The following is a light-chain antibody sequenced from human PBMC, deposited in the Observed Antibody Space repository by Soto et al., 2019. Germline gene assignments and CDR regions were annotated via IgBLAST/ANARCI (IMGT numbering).Light chain of an antibody. J-gene: IGKJ2*01. CDR2: AAS. CDR1: QDIRID. V-gene: IGKV1-6*01. CDR3: LQDYSYPYT. Sequence: AIQMTQSPSSLSASVGDRVTITCRASQDIRIDLGWYQLKPGKAPKLLIYAASSLQSGVPSRFSGSGSGTDFTLTISSLQPEDFAAYYCLQDYSYPYTFGQGTKVEIK.